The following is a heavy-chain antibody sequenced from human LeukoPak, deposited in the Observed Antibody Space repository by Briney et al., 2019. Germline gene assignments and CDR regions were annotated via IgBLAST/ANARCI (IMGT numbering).Heavy chain of an antibody. Sequence: ASVKVSCKASGYTFSDYYIHWVRQAPGQGLEWMGWINPDSGGTNYAQKFQGRVTMTSDTSITTIYMELSRLRADDTAVFYCTREARAGNWFDPWGQGTLVTVST. D-gene: IGHD6-19*01. CDR3: TREARAGNWFDP. V-gene: IGHV1-2*02. J-gene: IGHJ5*02. CDR2: INPDSGGT. CDR1: GYTFSDYY.